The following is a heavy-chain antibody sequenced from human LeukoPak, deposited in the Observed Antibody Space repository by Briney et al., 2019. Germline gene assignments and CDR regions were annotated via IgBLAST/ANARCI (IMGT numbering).Heavy chain of an antibody. D-gene: IGHD2-15*01. V-gene: IGHV3-30-3*01. CDR3: ARDFSTWYSIDY. CDR2: ISYDAAVK. J-gene: IGHJ4*02. Sequence: PGGSLRLSCAVSGFTLRSYAIHWVRQAPGKGLQWVAFISYDAAVKYYADSVRGRFTVSRDNSKNTLSLQMNRLRPEDTAVYYCARDFSTWYSIDYWGRGTLVTVSS. CDR1: GFTLRSYA.